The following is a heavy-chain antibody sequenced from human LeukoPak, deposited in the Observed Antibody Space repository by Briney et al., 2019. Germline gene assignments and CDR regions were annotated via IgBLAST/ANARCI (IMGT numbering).Heavy chain of an antibody. J-gene: IGHJ6*03. Sequence: GGSLRLSCAASGFTFSSYWMSWVRQAPGKGLEWVANIKQDGSEKYYVDSVKGRFTISRDNAKNSLYLQMNSLRAEDTAVYYCARAGMYSSGWYDYYYYMDVWGKGTTVTVSS. CDR3: ARAGMYSSGWYDYYYYMDV. V-gene: IGHV3-7*04. CDR2: IKQDGSEK. D-gene: IGHD6-19*01. CDR1: GFTFSSYW.